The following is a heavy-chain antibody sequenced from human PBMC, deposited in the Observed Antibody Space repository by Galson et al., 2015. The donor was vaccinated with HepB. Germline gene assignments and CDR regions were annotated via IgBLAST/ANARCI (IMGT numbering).Heavy chain of an antibody. D-gene: IGHD2-8*02. J-gene: IGHJ4*02. CDR2: IDSSGSTI. CDR1: GFTFSGYS. CDR3: AKGSRSWLYSTEDYFDY. V-gene: IGHV3-48*01. Sequence: SLRLSCAASGFTFSGYSMNWVRQAPGKGLEWISYIDSSGSTISYPDSVKGRFTITRDNSKNTLYLQMNSLRAEDTAVYYCAKGSRSWLYSTEDYFDYWGQGTLVTVSS.